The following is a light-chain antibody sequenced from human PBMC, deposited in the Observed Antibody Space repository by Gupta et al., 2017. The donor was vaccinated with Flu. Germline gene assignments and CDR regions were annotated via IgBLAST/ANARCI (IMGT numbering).Light chain of an antibody. V-gene: IGKV1-12*01. CDR1: QGFRSW. Sequence: YSGAESVVDRGNITCRASQGFRSWLVWYQQKPGKAPQLLIHNVSKLRSGVPSRFSGSGSGTDFTLTINSLQPEDFATYYCQQSDASPITLGGGTKVEI. CDR2: NVS. J-gene: IGKJ4*01. CDR3: QQSDASPIT.